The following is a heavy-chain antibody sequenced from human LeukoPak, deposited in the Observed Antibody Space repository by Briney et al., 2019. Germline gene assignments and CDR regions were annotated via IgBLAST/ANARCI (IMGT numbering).Heavy chain of an antibody. Sequence: GGSLRLSCAASGFTFSSYWTNWVRQAPGKGLEWVANIKQDGSEKYYVDSVKGRFTISRDNAKNSLYLQMNSLRAEDTAVYYCARSPGGYYFDCWGQGTLVTVSS. J-gene: IGHJ4*02. CDR1: GFTFSSYW. CDR2: IKQDGSEK. V-gene: IGHV3-7*01. CDR3: ARSPGGYYFDC. D-gene: IGHD3-16*01.